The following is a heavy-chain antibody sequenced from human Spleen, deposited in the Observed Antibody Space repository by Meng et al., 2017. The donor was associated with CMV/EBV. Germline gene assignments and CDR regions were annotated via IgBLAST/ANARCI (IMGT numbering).Heavy chain of an antibody. CDR1: GYTFTDFY. Sequence: ASVKVSCKASGYTFTDFYIHWVRQAPGQGLEWMGWINPNSGGSRYVQKFQGRITMTSDTSISTAYMELRGRRSDDTAVYYCEAHARPILGYYYYGMDVWGQGTTVTVSS. D-gene: IGHD6-6*01. V-gene: IGHV1-2*02. J-gene: IGHJ6*02. CDR2: INPNSGGS. CDR3: EAHARPILGYYYYGMDV.